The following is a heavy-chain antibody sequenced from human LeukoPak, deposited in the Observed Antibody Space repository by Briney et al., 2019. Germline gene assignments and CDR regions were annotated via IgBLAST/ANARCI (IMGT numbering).Heavy chain of an antibody. Sequence: PGGSLRLSCAASGFTFSGYTLNWVRQAPGKGLEYVSAIISNGGSTHYADSVKGRFTVSRDNSKNTLYLQMDSLRAEDMAVYYCARITLGATSANFYYYFLDAWGKGTTVTVSS. D-gene: IGHD3-16*01. CDR3: ARITLGATSANFYYYFLDA. CDR1: GFTFSGYT. J-gene: IGHJ6*03. CDR2: IISNGGST. V-gene: IGHV3-64*02.